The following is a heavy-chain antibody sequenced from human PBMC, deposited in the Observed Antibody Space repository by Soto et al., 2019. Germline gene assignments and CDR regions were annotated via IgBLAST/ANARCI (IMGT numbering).Heavy chain of an antibody. J-gene: IGHJ4*02. D-gene: IGHD6-19*01. CDR2: IIPIFGTA. Sequence: ASVKVSCKASGGTFSSYAISWVRQAPGQGLEWMGGIIPIFGTANYAQKFQGRVTITADESTSTAYMELSRLRSDDTAVYYCARVRWQWLDPFDYWGQGTLVTVS. CDR3: ARVRWQWLDPFDY. CDR1: GGTFSSYA. V-gene: IGHV1-69*13.